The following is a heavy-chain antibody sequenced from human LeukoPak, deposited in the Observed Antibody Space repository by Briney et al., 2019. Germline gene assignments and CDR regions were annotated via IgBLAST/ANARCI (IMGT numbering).Heavy chain of an antibody. CDR1: GASINSYY. D-gene: IGHD4-17*01. CDR3: ARGPTTDYFDL. V-gene: IGHV4-59*08. Sequence: SETLSLICTVSGASINSYYWSWIRQPPGKGLESIGYISYSGSTNYNPSLKSRVTISVDMSKNQFSLKLSSVTAADTAIYYCARGPTTDYFDLWGQGTLVTVSS. CDR2: ISYSGST. J-gene: IGHJ4*02.